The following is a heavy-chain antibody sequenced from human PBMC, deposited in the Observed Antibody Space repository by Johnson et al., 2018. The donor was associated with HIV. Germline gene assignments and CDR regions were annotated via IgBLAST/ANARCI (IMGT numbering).Heavy chain of an antibody. D-gene: IGHD2-21*01. CDR3: ARTGRLFDAFDI. J-gene: IGHJ3*02. Sequence: VQLVESGGGLVQPGGSLRLSCAASGFTFSSYAMHWVRQAPGKGLEWVANINEDGSEIYYVDSVKGRFTISRDNAKKSLYLQMNSLRTEDTALYYCARTGRLFDAFDIWGQGTMVTVSS. CDR2: INEDGSEI. V-gene: IGHV3-7*03. CDR1: GFTFSSYA.